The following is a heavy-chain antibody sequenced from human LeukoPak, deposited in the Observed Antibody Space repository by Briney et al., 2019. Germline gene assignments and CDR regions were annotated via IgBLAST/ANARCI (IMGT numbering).Heavy chain of an antibody. CDR2: INSDGSST. CDR3: ARVSGGDGYMGGIDY. Sequence: GGSLRLSCAASGFTLSSYWMHWVRQAPGKGLVWVSRINSDGSSTNNADSVKGRFTISRDNSKNTLYLQMNSLRAEDTAVYYCARVSGGDGYMGGIDYWGQGTLVTVSS. CDR1: GFTLSSYW. D-gene: IGHD5-24*01. V-gene: IGHV3-74*01. J-gene: IGHJ4*02.